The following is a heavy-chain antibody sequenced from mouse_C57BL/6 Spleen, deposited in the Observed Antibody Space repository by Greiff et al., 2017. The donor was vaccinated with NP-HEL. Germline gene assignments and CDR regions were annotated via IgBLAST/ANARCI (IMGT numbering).Heavy chain of an antibody. CDR3: ARGAYGNWYFDV. J-gene: IGHJ1*03. V-gene: IGHV7-1*01. D-gene: IGHD2-1*01. CDR1: GFTFSDFY. CDR2: SRNKANDYTT. Sequence: EVQLVESGGGLVQSGRSLRLSCATSGFTFSDFYMEWVRQAPGKGLEWIAASRNKANDYTTEYSASVKGRFIVSRDTSQSILYLQMNALRAEDTAIYYCARGAYGNWYFDVWGTGTTVTVSS.